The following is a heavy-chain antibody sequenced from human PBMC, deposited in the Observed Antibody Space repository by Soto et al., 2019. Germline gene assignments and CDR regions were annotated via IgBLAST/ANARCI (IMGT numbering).Heavy chain of an antibody. D-gene: IGHD3-3*01. V-gene: IGHV3-66*01. Sequence: EVQLVESGGGLVQPGGSVRLSCAASEFAVINYFMAWVRQAPGKGLEWVSVISNGGDTYYADSVKGRFTISRDNSKNTLYLQMNTLRVEGTAVYYCARDEFGGAYDFWHGGQGTLVIVSS. CDR2: ISNGGDT. CDR3: ARDEFGGAYDFWH. J-gene: IGHJ4*02. CDR1: EFAVINYF.